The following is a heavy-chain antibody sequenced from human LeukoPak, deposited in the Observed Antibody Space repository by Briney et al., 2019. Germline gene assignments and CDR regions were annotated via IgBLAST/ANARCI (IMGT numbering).Heavy chain of an antibody. Sequence: PSETLSLTCAVSGGSISSYYWSWIRQPPGKGLEWIGNFYYSGSTNYNPSLKSRVTISVDTSKSQSSLKVSSVTAADTAVYYCARGSSSSFNLDLWVRGTLVTVSS. CDR2: FYYSGST. J-gene: IGHJ2*01. CDR1: GGSISSYY. D-gene: IGHD6-13*01. V-gene: IGHV4-59*01. CDR3: ARGSSSSFNLDL.